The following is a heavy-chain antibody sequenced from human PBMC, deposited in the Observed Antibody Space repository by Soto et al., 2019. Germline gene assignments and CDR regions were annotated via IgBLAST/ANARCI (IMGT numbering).Heavy chain of an antibody. V-gene: IGHV4-39*01. CDR3: ARSFPANYDFWSGYYGAFDI. D-gene: IGHD3-3*01. J-gene: IGHJ3*02. Sequence: SETRSRTCTVSGGSISSSSYYWSWIRQPPGKGLDWIGSIYYSGSTYYNPSLKSRVTISVDTSKNQFSLKLSSVTAADTAVYYCARSFPANYDFWSGYYGAFDIWGQGTMVTVSS. CDR1: GGSISSSSYY. CDR2: IYYSGST.